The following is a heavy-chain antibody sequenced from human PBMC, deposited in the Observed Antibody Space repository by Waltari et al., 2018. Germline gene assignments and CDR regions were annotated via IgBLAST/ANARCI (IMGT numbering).Heavy chain of an antibody. V-gene: IGHV4-4*07. CDR2: IYTSGST. D-gene: IGHD3-10*01. J-gene: IGHJ4*02. CDR1: GGSISSYY. Sequence: QVQLQESGPGLVKPSETLSLTCTVSGGSISSYYWSWIRQPAGKGLEWIGRIYTSGSTNYNPSLKSRVTMSVDTSKNHFSLKLSSVTAADTAVYYCARGGVTMVRGVIRPFDYWGQGTLVTVSS. CDR3: ARGGVTMVRGVIRPFDY.